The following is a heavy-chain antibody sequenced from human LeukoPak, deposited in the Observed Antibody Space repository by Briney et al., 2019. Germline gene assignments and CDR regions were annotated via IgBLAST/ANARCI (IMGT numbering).Heavy chain of an antibody. Sequence: GGSLRLSCAVSGFSVSINYMSWVRQAPGKGLEWVSAISGSGSRTYYADSVKGRFTISRDNSKNTLYLQMNTLRAEDTAVYYCAKVDATYGSGSYYPWVYWGQGTLVTVSS. CDR1: GFSVSINY. CDR3: AKVDATYGSGSYYPWVY. V-gene: IGHV3-23*01. CDR2: ISGSGSRT. J-gene: IGHJ4*02. D-gene: IGHD3-10*01.